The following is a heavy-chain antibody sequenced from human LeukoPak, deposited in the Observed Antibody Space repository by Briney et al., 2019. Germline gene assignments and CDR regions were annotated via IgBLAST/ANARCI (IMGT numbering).Heavy chain of an antibody. CDR3: ARAGRRGVGASYFDY. D-gene: IGHD1-26*01. J-gene: IGHJ4*02. Sequence: GGSLRLSCAASGFTFSSYWMSWVRQAPGKGLEWVANIKQDGSEKYYVDSVKGRFTISRDNAKNSLYLQMNSLRAGDTAVYYCARAGRRGVGASYFDYWGQGTLVTVSS. CDR1: GFTFSSYW. CDR2: IKQDGSEK. V-gene: IGHV3-7*01.